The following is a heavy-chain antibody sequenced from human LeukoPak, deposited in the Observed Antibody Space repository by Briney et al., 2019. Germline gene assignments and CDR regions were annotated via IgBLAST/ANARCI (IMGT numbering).Heavy chain of an antibody. CDR1: GFTFSSYA. CDR2: ISYDGSNK. V-gene: IGHV3-30-3*01. J-gene: IGHJ4*02. D-gene: IGHD2-2*01. Sequence: GGSLRLSCAASGFTFSSYAMHWVRQAPGKGLEWVAVISYDGSNKYYADSVKGRFTISRDNSKNTLYLQMNSLRAEDTAVYYCARFVLPAAMGFDYWGQGTLVTVSS. CDR3: ARFVLPAAMGFDY.